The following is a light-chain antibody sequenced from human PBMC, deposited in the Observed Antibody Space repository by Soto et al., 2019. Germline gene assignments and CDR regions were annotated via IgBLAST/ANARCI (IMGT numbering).Light chain of an antibody. V-gene: IGKV1-39*01. CDR1: QSIGDY. J-gene: IGKJ5*01. CDR2: AAS. Sequence: DIQVTQSPPSLSASVGDRVTITCRASQSIGDYLNWYQYRPGKDPNLLIYAASTLHGVVPSRFSGSGSGTDFTLTISSLQPEDFATYYCQHTYSIPHTFGQGTRLDIK. CDR3: QHTYSIPHT.